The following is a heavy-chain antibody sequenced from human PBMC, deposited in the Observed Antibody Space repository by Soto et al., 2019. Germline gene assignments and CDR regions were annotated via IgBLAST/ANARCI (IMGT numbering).Heavy chain of an antibody. V-gene: IGHV4-34*01. D-gene: IGHD6-19*01. Sequence: PAETLSLTCGVYSGSFSDYFWNWIRQPPGKGLEWIGEIKESGFATYNPALKRRVTMSVDTANNKFSLKVTSVTAADTAIYYCARGKSSGTLYYFDTWGKGTRVTVSS. CDR1: SGSFSDYF. J-gene: IGHJ4*02. CDR3: ARGKSSGTLYYFDT. CDR2: IKESGFA.